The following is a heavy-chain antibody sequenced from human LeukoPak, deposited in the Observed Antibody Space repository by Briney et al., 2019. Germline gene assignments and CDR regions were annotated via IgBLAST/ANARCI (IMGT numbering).Heavy chain of an antibody. CDR3: ARDPLGDYYLDF. V-gene: IGHV3-53*01. Sequence: PGGSLRLSCAASGFTVSSNYMSWVRQAPGKGLEWVSVIYSGGSTYYADSVKGRFTISRDNSKNTLYLQMNSLRAEDTAVYYCARDPLGDYYLDFWGQGTLVTVSS. J-gene: IGHJ4*02. CDR1: GFTVSSNY. CDR2: IYSGGST. D-gene: IGHD4-17*01.